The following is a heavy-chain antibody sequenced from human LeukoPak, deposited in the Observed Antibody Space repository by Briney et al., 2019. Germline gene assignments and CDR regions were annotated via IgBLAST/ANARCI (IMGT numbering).Heavy chain of an antibody. V-gene: IGHV3-48*02. CDR3: AGGVYGYNAFDY. CDR1: GFTFSVYV. J-gene: IGHJ4*02. CDR2: ISSGRSVM. D-gene: IGHD5/OR15-5a*01. Sequence: GGSLRLSCVASGFTFSVYVMSWVRQAPGKGLEWVSHISSGRSVMNYADSVKGRFTISRDNGKNSLYLQTNSLRDEDTAVYYCAGGVYGYNAFDYWGQGTLVSVSS.